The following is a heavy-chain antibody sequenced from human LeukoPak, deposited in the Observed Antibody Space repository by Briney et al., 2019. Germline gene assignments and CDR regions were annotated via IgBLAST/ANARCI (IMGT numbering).Heavy chain of an antibody. D-gene: IGHD5-18*01. CDR3: ASRRNSDGDYYFDS. CDR1: GASVTGTNW. V-gene: IGHV4-4*02. Sequence: QSSETLSLTCAVSGASVTGTNWWTWVRQTPGKGLEWIGEIFPSGYTNYNPSLTSRVTISLDDSKNHFSLRLTSVTAADTAVYYCASRRNSDGDYYFDSWGQGTQVTVSS. J-gene: IGHJ4*02. CDR2: IFPSGYT.